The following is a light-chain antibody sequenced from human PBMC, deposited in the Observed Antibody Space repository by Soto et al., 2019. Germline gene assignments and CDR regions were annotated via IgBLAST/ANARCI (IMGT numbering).Light chain of an antibody. J-gene: IGKJ3*01. CDR1: QSVSSRY. CDR2: DAS. Sequence: EIVLTQSPGTLSLSPGERATLSCRASQSVSSRYLAWYQQKPGQAPRLLIYDASTRATGIPGRFSGSGSGTDFTLTISRLEPEDFAMYYCQQYCSSPLFTFGPGTKVNIK. CDR3: QQYCSSPLFT. V-gene: IGKV3-20*01.